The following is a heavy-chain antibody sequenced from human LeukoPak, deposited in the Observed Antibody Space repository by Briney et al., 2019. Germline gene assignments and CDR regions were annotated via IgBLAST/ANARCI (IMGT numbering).Heavy chain of an antibody. Sequence: PSETLSLTCAVYGGSFSGYYWSWIRQPPGKGLEWIGEINHSGSTNYNPSLKSRVTISVDTSKNQSSLKLSSVTAADTAVYYCARGLTPKLAAAYDYWGQGTLVTVSS. D-gene: IGHD6-13*01. CDR1: GGSFSGYY. CDR3: ARGLTPKLAAAYDY. J-gene: IGHJ4*02. V-gene: IGHV4-34*01. CDR2: INHSGST.